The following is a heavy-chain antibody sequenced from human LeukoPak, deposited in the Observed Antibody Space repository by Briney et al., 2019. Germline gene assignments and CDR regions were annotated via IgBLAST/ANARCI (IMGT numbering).Heavy chain of an antibody. CDR2: ITFSGDST. CDR1: GFNFNNYH. Sequence: PGGSLRLSCAASGFNFNNYHMTWVRQAPGEGLEWVSIITFSGDSTYYADSVKGRFTISRDNAKNSLYLQMNSLRAEDTAVYYCARAYYDFWSGYYPPYYYYMDVWGKGTTVTVSS. J-gene: IGHJ6*03. CDR3: ARAYYDFWSGYYPPYYYYMDV. V-gene: IGHV3-21*01. D-gene: IGHD3-3*01.